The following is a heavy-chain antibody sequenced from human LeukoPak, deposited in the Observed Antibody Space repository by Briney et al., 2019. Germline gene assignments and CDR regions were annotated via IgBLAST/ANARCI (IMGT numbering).Heavy chain of an antibody. CDR3: ASDIYDILTGDAFDI. CDR1: GYTFTSYG. CDR2: ISAHNGNT. Sequence: ASVTVSCKASGYTFTSYGISWVRQAPGQGLEWMGWISAHNGNTNYAQKLQGRVTMTTDTSTSTAYMELRSLRSDDTAVYYCASDIYDILTGDAFDIWGQGTMVTVSS. D-gene: IGHD3-9*01. J-gene: IGHJ3*02. V-gene: IGHV1-18*01.